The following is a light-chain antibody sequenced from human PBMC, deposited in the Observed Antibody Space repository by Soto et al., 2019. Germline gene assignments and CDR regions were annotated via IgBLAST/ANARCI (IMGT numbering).Light chain of an antibody. CDR2: GAS. V-gene: IGKV3-15*01. J-gene: IGKJ1*01. CDR1: QSVSSN. CDR3: QQYNKLPRT. Sequence: IAMKLAPATVSSSQPDIATLSCRASQSVSSNLAWYQHKPGQAPRLLIYGASTRATGIPARFSGSGSGTEFTLTISSRQSEDFAVYYCQQYNKLPRTFCQGTKVDIK.